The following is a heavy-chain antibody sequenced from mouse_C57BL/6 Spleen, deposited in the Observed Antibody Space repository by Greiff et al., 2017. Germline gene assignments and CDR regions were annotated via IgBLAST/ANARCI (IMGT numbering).Heavy chain of an antibody. V-gene: IGHV1-15*01. CDR1: GYTFTDYE. D-gene: IGHD2-5*01. CDR2: IDPETGGT. J-gene: IGHJ2*01. CDR3: TRWNYYSNRYFDY. Sequence: QVQLQQSGAELVRPGASVTLSCTASGYTFTDYEMHWVKQTPVHGLEWIGAIDPETGGTAYNQKFKGKAILTADKSSSTAYMELRSLTSEDSAVYYCTRWNYYSNRYFDYWGQGTTLTVSS.